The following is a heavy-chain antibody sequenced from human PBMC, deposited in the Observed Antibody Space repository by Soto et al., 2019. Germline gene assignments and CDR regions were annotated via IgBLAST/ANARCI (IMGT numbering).Heavy chain of an antibody. Sequence: QVQLQESDPGVVKPSGTLSLTCAVSGDSITSSNWWSWVRQPPGKGLEWIGEIYHSGHTNYSPSLKSRVTISVDNSKKQFSLKLSSVTAADTAVYYCARGSGYFDLWGRGTLVTISS. J-gene: IGHJ2*01. CDR1: GDSITSSNW. V-gene: IGHV4-4*02. CDR2: IYHSGHT. CDR3: ARGSGYFDL.